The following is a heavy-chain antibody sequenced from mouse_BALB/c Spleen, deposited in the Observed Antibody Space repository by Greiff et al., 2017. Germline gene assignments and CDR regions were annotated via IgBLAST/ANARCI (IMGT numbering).Heavy chain of an antibody. CDR1: GFTFSSYT. CDR3: ARQRSSGFMDY. Sequence: EVQLVESGGGLVQPGGSLKLSCAASGFTFSSYTMSWVRQTPEKRLEWVAYISNGGGSTYYPDTVKGRFTISRDNAKNTLYLQMSSLKSEDTAMYYCARQRSSGFMDYWGQGTSVTVSS. D-gene: IGHD3-1*01. J-gene: IGHJ4*01. V-gene: IGHV5-12-2*01. CDR2: ISNGGGST.